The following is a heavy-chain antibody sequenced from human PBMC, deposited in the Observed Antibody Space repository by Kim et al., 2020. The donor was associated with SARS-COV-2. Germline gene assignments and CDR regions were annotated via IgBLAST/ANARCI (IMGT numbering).Heavy chain of an antibody. CDR3: ARTHYYGSGSYGWFDP. V-gene: IGHV1-3*01. D-gene: IGHD3-10*01. Sequence: KYQGRVTITRDTSASTAYMELSSLRSEDTAVYYCARTHYYGSGSYGWFDPWGQGTLVTVSS. J-gene: IGHJ5*02.